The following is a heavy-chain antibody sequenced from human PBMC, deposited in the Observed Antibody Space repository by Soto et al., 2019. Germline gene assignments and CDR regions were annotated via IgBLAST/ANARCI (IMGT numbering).Heavy chain of an antibody. CDR3: VKDDSPCGGYKSFGY. V-gene: IGHV3-23*01. J-gene: IGHJ4*02. D-gene: IGHD2-21*01. CDR2: ISGSGTNT. CDR1: GFTFSSYV. Sequence: EVRLLESGGGLIQPGGSLRLSCAASGFTFSSYVMSWVRQAPGTGLEWVSGISGSGTNTYYADSVKGRFTISRDNSKNTLYLQMTSLRADDTAEYYRVKDDSPCGGYKSFGYWGEGSLVTVSS.